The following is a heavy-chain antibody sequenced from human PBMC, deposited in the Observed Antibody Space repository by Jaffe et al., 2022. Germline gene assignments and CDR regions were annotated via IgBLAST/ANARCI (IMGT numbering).Heavy chain of an antibody. CDR1: GFTFSSYW. J-gene: IGHJ6*03. D-gene: IGHD2-2*01. CDR3: AREGRLGYCSSTSCYARGYYYYYMDV. Sequence: EVQLVESGGGLVQPGGSLRLSCAASGFTFSSYWMSWVRQAPGKGLEWVANIKQDGSEKYYVDSVKGRFTISRDNAKNSLYLQMNSLRAEDTAVYYCAREGRLGYCSSTSCYARGYYYYYMDVWGKGTTVTVSS. CDR2: IKQDGSEK. V-gene: IGHV3-7*01.